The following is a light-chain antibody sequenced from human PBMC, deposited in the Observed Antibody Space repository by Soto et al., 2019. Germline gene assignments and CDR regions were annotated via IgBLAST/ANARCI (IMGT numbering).Light chain of an antibody. V-gene: IGLV2-14*01. J-gene: IGLJ2*01. CDR1: SSDVGGYNY. CDR2: DVS. Sequence: QSVLTQPASVSGSPGQSSTISCTGTSSDVGGYNYVSWYQQHPGKAPKLMIYDVSNRPSGVSNRFSGSKSGNTASLTISGLQSEDEADYYCCSYTSSSTPLFGGGTKLTVL. CDR3: CSYTSSSTPL.